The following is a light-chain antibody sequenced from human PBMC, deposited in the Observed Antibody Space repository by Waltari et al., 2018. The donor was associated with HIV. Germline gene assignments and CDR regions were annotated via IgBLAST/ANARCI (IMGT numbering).Light chain of an antibody. CDR1: QSISAK. Sequence: EVVMTQSPPPLSVSPGQRVTLSCRASQSISAKVAWYQQRPGQAPRLLIYEAATRPTGIPARFSGSGSGTEFTLTISNLQSEDFATYFCQQYDSGPRGITFGQGTMLEIK. CDR3: QQYDSGPRGIT. J-gene: IGKJ2*01. CDR2: EAA. V-gene: IGKV3-15*01.